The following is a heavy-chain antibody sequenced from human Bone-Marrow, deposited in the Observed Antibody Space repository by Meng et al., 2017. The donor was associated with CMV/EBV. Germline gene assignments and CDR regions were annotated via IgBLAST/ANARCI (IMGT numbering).Heavy chain of an antibody. V-gene: IGHV4-34*01. CDR3: ARGVIQSDFWSGYYYYYGMDV. J-gene: IGHJ6*02. D-gene: IGHD3-3*01. CDR2: INHSGST. CDR1: GGSFSGYY. Sequence: SETLSLTCAVYGGSFSGYYWSWIRQPPGKGLEWIGEINHSGSTNYNPSLKSRVTISVGTSKNQFSLKLSSVTAADTAVYYCARGVIQSDFWSGYYYYYGMDVWGQGTTVTVSS.